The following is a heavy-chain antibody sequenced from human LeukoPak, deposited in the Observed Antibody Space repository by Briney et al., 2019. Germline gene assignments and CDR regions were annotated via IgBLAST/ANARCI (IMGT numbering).Heavy chain of an antibody. D-gene: IGHD3-3*01. Sequence: SETLSLTCAVYGGSFSGYYWSWIRQPPGKGLEWIGEINHSGNTNYNPSLKSRVTISVDTSKNQFSLKLSSVTAADTAVYYCARGRKTFTIFGVVTPPLWFDPWGQGTLVTVSS. V-gene: IGHV4-34*01. J-gene: IGHJ5*02. CDR2: INHSGNT. CDR1: GGSFSGYY. CDR3: ARGRKTFTIFGVVTPPLWFDP.